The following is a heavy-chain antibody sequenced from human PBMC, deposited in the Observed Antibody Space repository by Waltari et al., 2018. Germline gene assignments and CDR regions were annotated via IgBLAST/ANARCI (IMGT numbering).Heavy chain of an antibody. CDR3: ARLSSGYFMDV. V-gene: IGHV4-59*01. J-gene: IGHJ6*04. CDR1: GGSISSYY. Sequence: QVQLQESGPGLVKPSETLSLTCTVSGGSISSYYWSWIRQPPGKGLEWIGYIYYSGSTNYNPSLKSRVTISVDTSKNQFSLKLSSVTAADTAVYNCARLSSGYFMDVWGKGTTVTVSS. CDR2: IYYSGST. D-gene: IGHD3-22*01.